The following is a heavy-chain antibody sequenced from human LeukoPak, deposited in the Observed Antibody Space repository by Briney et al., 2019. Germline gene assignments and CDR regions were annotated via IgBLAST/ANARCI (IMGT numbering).Heavy chain of an antibody. Sequence: PSQTLSLTCAVSGGSISSGGYSWSWIRQPPGKGLEWIGYIYHSGSTYYNPSLKSRVTISVDRSKNQFSLKLSSVTAADTAVYYCVREAQQYYDSSGYLWGRGTLVTVSS. J-gene: IGHJ2*01. V-gene: IGHV4-30-2*01. CDR2: IYHSGST. CDR3: VREAQQYYDSSGYL. D-gene: IGHD3-22*01. CDR1: GGSISSGGYS.